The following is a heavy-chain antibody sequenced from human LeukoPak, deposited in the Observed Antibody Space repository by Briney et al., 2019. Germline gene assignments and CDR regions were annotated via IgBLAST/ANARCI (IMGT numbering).Heavy chain of an antibody. D-gene: IGHD2-15*01. Sequence: PGGSLRLSCAASGFTFSSYGIHWVRQAPGQGLEWVAVISYDGSNKYYADSVKGRFTISRDNSKNTLYLQMNSLRAEDTAIYYCVLGYCSDGSCYEEGYWGQGTLVTVSS. CDR3: VLGYCSDGSCYEEGY. J-gene: IGHJ4*02. CDR1: GFTFSSYG. CDR2: ISYDGSNK. V-gene: IGHV3-30*03.